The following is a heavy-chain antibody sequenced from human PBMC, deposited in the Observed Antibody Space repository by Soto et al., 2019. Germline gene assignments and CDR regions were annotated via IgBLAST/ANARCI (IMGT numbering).Heavy chain of an antibody. CDR3: ARLRAGGYCSSTSCYPFDP. J-gene: IGHJ5*02. Sequence: QLQLQESGPGLVKPSETLSLTCTVSGGSISSSSYYWGWIRQPPGKGLEWIGSIYYSGSTYYNPSLKSRVTIPVDTSKNQFSLKLSSVTAADTAVYYCARLRAGGYCSSTSCYPFDPWGQGTLVTVSS. CDR1: GGSISSSSYY. CDR2: IYYSGST. V-gene: IGHV4-39*01. D-gene: IGHD2-2*01.